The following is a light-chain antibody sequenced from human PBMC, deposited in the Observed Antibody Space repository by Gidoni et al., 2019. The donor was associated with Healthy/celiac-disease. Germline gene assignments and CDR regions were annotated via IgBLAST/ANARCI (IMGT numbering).Light chain of an antibody. CDR1: QSVSSSY. CDR2: GAS. V-gene: IGKV3-20*01. CDR3: QQYGT. J-gene: IGKJ4*01. Sequence: ETVLTQSPGTLSLSPGERATLSCRASQSVSSSYLAWYQQKPGQAPRLLIYGASSRATGIPDRFSGSGSGTDFTLTISRLEPEDFAVYYCQQYGTFGGGTKVEIK.